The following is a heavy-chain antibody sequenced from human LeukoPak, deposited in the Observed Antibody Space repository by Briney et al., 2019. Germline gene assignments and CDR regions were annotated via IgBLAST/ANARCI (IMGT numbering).Heavy chain of an antibody. D-gene: IGHD2-15*01. V-gene: IGHV3-23*01. Sequence: GGSLRLSCAASGFTFSSYAMSWVRQAPGKGLEWVSTISNSDGNTYYADSVKGRFTISRDNSKNTLYLQMNNLRADDTAVYYCAKVLLRALDYMDVWGKGTSVTVSS. CDR1: GFTFSSYA. J-gene: IGHJ6*03. CDR3: AKVLLRALDYMDV. CDR2: ISNSDGNT.